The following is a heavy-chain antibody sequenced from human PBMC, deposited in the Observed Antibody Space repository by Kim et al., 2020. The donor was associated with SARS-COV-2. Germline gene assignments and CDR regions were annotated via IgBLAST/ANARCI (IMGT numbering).Heavy chain of an antibody. V-gene: IGHV1-2*02. J-gene: IGHJ4*02. Sequence: ASVKVSCKASGYIFTAYYTHWVRQAPGQGLEWIGWVNPNTGDTDYAQKFQGRVTMTRDTSISTAYMELTRLRSDDTAIYYCARQEVTSSFYFWGQGTLVT. CDR2: VNPNTGDT. CDR3: ARQEVTSSFYF. CDR1: GYIFTAYY.